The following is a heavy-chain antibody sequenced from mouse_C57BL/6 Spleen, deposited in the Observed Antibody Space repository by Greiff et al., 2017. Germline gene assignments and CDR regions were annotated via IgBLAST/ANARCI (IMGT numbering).Heavy chain of an antibody. Sequence: QVQLKQSGAELAKPGASVKLSCKASGYTFTSYWMHWVKQRPGQGLEWIGYINPSSGYTKYNQKFKDKATLTADKSSSTAYMQLSSLTYEDSAVYYCARDDYDGGVYFDYWGQGTTLTVSS. CDR3: ARDDYDGGVYFDY. J-gene: IGHJ2*01. D-gene: IGHD2-4*01. CDR2: INPSSGYT. V-gene: IGHV1-7*01. CDR1: GYTFTSYW.